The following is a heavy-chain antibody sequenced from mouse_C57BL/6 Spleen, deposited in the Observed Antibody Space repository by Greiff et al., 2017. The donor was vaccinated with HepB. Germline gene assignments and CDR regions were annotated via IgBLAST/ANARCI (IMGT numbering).Heavy chain of an antibody. CDR3: ARNDYDNYYAMDY. CDR1: GYTFTDYY. V-gene: IGHV1-26*01. D-gene: IGHD2-4*01. Sequence: EVQLQQSGPELVKPGASVKISCKASGYTFTDYYMNWVKQSHGKSLEWIGDINPNNGGTSYNQKFKGKATLTVDKSSSTAYMELRSLTSEDSAVYYCARNDYDNYYAMDYWGQGTSVTVSS. J-gene: IGHJ4*01. CDR2: INPNNGGT.